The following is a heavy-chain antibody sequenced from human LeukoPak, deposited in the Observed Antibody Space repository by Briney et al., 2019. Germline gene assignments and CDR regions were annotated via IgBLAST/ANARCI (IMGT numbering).Heavy chain of an antibody. D-gene: IGHD3-10*01. CDR2: IYHSGST. J-gene: IGHJ4*02. CDR1: GGSISSSNW. CDR3: ARVRWLGELLYKEVHYFDY. Sequence: PSETLSLTCAVSGGSISSSNWWSWVRQPPGKGLEWIGEIYHSGSTNYNPSLKSRVTISVDKPKNQFSLKLSSVTAADTAVYYCARVRWLGELLYKEVHYFDYWGQGTLVTVSS. V-gene: IGHV4-4*02.